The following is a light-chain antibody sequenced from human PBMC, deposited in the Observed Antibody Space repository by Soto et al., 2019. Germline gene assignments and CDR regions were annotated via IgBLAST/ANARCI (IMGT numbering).Light chain of an antibody. CDR1: QTISSW. Sequence: DIQMTQSPSTLSGSVGDRVTITGRASQTISSWLAWYQQKPGRAPKILIYAASSLQSGVPSRFSGGGSGTDFTLTITSLQPEDFATYYCQQSYSSPWTVGQGTKVDIK. CDR3: QQSYSSPWT. J-gene: IGKJ1*01. V-gene: IGKV1-39*01. CDR2: AAS.